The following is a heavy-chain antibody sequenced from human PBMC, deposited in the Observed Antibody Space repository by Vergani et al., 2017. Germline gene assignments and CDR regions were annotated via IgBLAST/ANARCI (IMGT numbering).Heavy chain of an antibody. Sequence: EVQLVETGGGLIQPGGSLRLSCAASGFTVSSNYMSWVRQAPGKGLEWVSSISSSSSYIYYADSVKGRFTISRDNAKNSLYLQMNSLRAEDTAVYYCARDVAVAGTSLGWGQGTLVTVSS. D-gene: IGHD6-19*01. CDR3: ARDVAVAGTSLG. V-gene: IGHV3-21*01. J-gene: IGHJ4*02. CDR1: GFTVSSNY. CDR2: ISSSSSYI.